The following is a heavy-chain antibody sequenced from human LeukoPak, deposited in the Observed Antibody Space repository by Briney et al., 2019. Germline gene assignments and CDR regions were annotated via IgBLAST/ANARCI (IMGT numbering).Heavy chain of an antibody. J-gene: IGHJ4*02. Sequence: GRSLRLSCAASGFTFISYGMHWVRQAPGKGLEWVAVIWYDGSNKYYADSVKGRFTISRDNSKNTLYLQMNSLRAEDTAVYYCAKDKVAGSFYFDYWGQGTLVTVSS. V-gene: IGHV3-33*06. CDR1: GFTFISYG. D-gene: IGHD2-15*01. CDR3: AKDKVAGSFYFDY. CDR2: IWYDGSNK.